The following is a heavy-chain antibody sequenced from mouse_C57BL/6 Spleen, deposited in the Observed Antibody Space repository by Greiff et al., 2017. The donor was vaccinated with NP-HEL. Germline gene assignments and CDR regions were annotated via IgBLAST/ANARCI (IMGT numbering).Heavy chain of an antibody. V-gene: IGHV5-15*01. CDR3: ARTFSPDWYFDV. CDR2: ISNLAYSI. Sequence: EVQLVESGGGLVQPGGSLKLSCAASGFTFSDYGMAWVRQAPRKGPEWVAFISNLAYSIYYADTVTGRFTISRENAKNTLYLEMSSLRSEDTAMYYCARTFSPDWYFDVWGTGTTVTVSS. J-gene: IGHJ1*03. CDR1: GFTFSDYG.